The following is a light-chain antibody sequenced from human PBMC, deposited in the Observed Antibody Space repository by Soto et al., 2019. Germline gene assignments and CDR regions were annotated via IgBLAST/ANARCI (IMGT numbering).Light chain of an antibody. CDR3: AAWDDSLNGYV. CDR1: SSNIGSNN. Sequence: QSVLTQPPSASGTPGQRVTISCSGSSSNIGSNNVNWYQQLPGTAPKLLIYTNNQRPSGVPDRFSGSKSGTSASLAISGLQSEDEADYYWAAWDDSLNGYVFGTGTKVTVL. J-gene: IGLJ1*01. V-gene: IGLV1-44*01. CDR2: TNN.